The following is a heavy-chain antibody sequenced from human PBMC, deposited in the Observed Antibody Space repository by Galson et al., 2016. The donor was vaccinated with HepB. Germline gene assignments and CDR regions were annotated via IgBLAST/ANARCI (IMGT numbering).Heavy chain of an antibody. J-gene: IGHJ5*02. CDR2: IVVGSGNT. Sequence: SVKVSCKASGFTFVTSAVKWVRQARGQRLEWIGWIVVGSGNTHFTQKFQERVTITRDTSTSTAYMELRSRGSEDTAVYYCAAESDPNSDTPSDSFFSSPGPLDPWGQGTLVTV. CDR1: GFTFVTSA. CDR3: AAESDPNSDTPSDSFFSSPGPLDP. V-gene: IGHV1-58*01. D-gene: IGHD2-15*01.